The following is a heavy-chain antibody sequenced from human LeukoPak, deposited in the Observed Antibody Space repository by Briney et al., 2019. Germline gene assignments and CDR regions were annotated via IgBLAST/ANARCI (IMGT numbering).Heavy chain of an antibody. CDR1: GFTFSSYA. V-gene: IGHV3-30-3*01. J-gene: IGHJ4*02. CDR2: ISYDDGSNK. D-gene: IGHD6-13*01. CDR3: ARVYSSSWYGSFDY. Sequence: PGRSLRLSCGASGFTFSSYAMHWVRQAPGKGLEWVAVISYDDGSNKYYADSVKGRFTISRDNSKNTLYLQMNSLRAEDTAVYYCARVYSSSWYGSFDYWGQGTLVTVSS.